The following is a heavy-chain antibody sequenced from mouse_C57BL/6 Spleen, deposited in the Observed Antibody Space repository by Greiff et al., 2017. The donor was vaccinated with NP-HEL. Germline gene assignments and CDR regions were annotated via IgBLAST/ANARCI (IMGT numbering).Heavy chain of an antibody. V-gene: IGHV5-17*01. Sequence: EVKLMESGEGLVKPGGSLKLSCAASGFTFSDYGMHWVRQAPEKGLEWVAYISSGSSTIYYADTVKGRFTISRDNAKNTLFLQMTSLRSEDTAMYYCARHDYDEGGFAYWGQGTLVTVSA. CDR2: ISSGSSTI. CDR3: ARHDYDEGGFAY. D-gene: IGHD2-4*01. J-gene: IGHJ3*01. CDR1: GFTFSDYG.